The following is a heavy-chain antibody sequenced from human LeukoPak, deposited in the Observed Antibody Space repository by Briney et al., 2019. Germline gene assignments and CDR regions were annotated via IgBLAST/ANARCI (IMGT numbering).Heavy chain of an antibody. CDR2: INWNGGST. V-gene: IGHV3-20*04. Sequence: GGSLRLSCAASGFTFDDYGLSWVRQAPGKGLEWVSTINWNGGSTGYADSVKGRFTISRDNSKNTLYLQMNSLRAEDTAVYYCAKDRWTEVDAFDIWGQGTMVTVSS. CDR3: AKDRWTEVDAFDI. D-gene: IGHD1-1*01. J-gene: IGHJ3*02. CDR1: GFTFDDYG.